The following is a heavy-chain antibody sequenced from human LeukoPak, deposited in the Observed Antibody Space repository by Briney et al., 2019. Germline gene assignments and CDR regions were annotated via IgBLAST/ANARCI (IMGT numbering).Heavy chain of an antibody. CDR1: GFTFSSDE. V-gene: IGHV3-48*03. Sequence: GGSLRLSCAASGFTFSSDEMNWVRQAPGKGLEWVSYISSSGSTIYYADSVKGRFTISRDNAKNSLYLQMNSLRAEDTAVYYCARGKQQLVRALDYWGQGTLVTVSS. D-gene: IGHD6-13*01. CDR3: ARGKQQLVRALDY. J-gene: IGHJ4*02. CDR2: ISSSGSTI.